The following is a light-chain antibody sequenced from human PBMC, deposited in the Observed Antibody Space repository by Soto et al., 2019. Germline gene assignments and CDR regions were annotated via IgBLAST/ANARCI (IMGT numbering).Light chain of an antibody. CDR3: QQDNNWPLT. V-gene: IGKV3-15*01. CDR2: GAS. J-gene: IGKJ4*01. CDR1: QSVSSN. Sequence: EIVMTQSPATLSVSPGERATLSCRASQSVSSNLAWYQQKLGQAPRLLIYGASTRATGIPARFSGSGSGTEFTLTISSLQSEDFAVYYCQQDNNWPLTFGGGTKVEIK.